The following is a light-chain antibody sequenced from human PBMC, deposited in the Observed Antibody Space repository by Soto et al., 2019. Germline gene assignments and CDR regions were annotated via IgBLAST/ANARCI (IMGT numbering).Light chain of an antibody. CDR3: QQYGNWPRT. Sequence: EIVLTQSPGTLSLSPGERVTLSCRASQSVNSSYLAWYQHRPGQAPRLLIYGASTRATGIPDRFSGSGSGTDFTLTIARLEPGDFAVYYCQQYGNWPRTFGQGTKVDIK. V-gene: IGKV3-20*01. CDR1: QSVNSSY. J-gene: IGKJ1*01. CDR2: GAS.